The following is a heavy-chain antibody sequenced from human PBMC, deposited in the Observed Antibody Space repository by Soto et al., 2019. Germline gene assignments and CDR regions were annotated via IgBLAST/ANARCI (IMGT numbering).Heavy chain of an antibody. CDR1: GGTFSSYA. Sequence: QVQLVQSGAEVKKPGSSVKVSCKASGGTFSSYAISWVRQAPGQGLEWMGGIIPIFGTANYAQKFQGRVTITADESTSTAYMELSSLRSEDTAVYYCASRNYYDSSGYYYYFDYWGQGTLVTVSS. V-gene: IGHV1-69*12. CDR3: ASRNYYDSSGYYYYFDY. CDR2: IIPIFGTA. J-gene: IGHJ4*02. D-gene: IGHD3-22*01.